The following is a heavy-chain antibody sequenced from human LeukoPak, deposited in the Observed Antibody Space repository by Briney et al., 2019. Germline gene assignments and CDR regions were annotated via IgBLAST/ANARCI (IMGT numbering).Heavy chain of an antibody. CDR3: ARNGGNSDFDY. D-gene: IGHD4-23*01. J-gene: IGHJ4*02. CDR2: ISSSGTYI. Sequence: GGSLRLSCAASGXTFSSYSMNWVRQAPGKGLEWVSFISSSGTYIYYADSMKGRFTISRDNAKNSMYLQMNSLRAEDTALYYCARNGGNSDFDYWGQGTLVTVSS. CDR1: GXTFSSYS. V-gene: IGHV3-21*01.